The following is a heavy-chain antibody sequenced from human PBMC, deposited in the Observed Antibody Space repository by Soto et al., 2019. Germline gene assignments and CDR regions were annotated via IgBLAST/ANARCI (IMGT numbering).Heavy chain of an antibody. CDR2: IHPGTGYT. J-gene: IGHJ4*02. CDR1: GYSLPDYS. D-gene: IGHD2-8*01. CDR3: TRDLNGGNPFDY. V-gene: IGHV1-3*01. Sequence: QVQFVQSEAEVKKPGASVRLSCKPSGYSLPDYSIQWVRQAAGQGLQWLGWIHPGTGYTESSQRFQGRLTLTMDKSATTFYMDLTSLTSEDTAVYFCTRDLNGGNPFDYWGQGTLVTVSS.